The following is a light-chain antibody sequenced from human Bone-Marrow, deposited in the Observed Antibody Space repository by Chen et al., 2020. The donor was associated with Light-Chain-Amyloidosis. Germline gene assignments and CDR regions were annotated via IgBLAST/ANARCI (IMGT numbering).Light chain of an antibody. Sequence: SYVLTQPSSVSVAPGQTATIACGGNNIGSTSVHWYQQTPGQAPLLVVYDDSDRLSGIPERLSGSNSGNTSTLTISRVEAGDESDYYIHVWDRGSDRPVFGGVTKLTGL. V-gene: IGLV3-21*02. CDR1: NIGSTS. CDR2: DDS. CDR3: HVWDRGSDRPV. J-gene: IGLJ3*02.